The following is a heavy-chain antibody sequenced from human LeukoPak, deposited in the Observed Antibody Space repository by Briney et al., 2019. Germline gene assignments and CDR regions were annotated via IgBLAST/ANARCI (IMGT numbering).Heavy chain of an antibody. CDR1: GFTFSSYG. J-gene: IGHJ4*02. V-gene: IGHV3-30*02. CDR3: ARGMELWSYYFDY. CDR2: IRYDGSNK. Sequence: GGSLRLSCAASGFTFSSYGMHWVRQAPGKGLEWVAFIRYDGSNKYYADSVKGRFTISRDNSKNTLYLQMNSLRAEDTAVYYCARGMELWSYYFDYWGQGTLVTVSS. D-gene: IGHD5-18*01.